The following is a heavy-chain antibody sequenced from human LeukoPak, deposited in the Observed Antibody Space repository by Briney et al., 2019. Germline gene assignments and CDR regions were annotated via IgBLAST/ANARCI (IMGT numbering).Heavy chain of an antibody. CDR1: GFTFSSYA. J-gene: IGHJ4*02. CDR3: AKVPGYCSSTSCYDHYFDY. CDR2: ISGRGGST. V-gene: IGHV3-23*01. D-gene: IGHD2-2*03. Sequence: GGSLRLSCAASGFTFSSYAMSWVRQAPGKGLEWVSAISGRGGSTYYADSVKGRFTISRDNSKNTLYLQMNSLRAEDTAVYYCAKVPGYCSSTSCYDHYFDYWGQGTLVTVSS.